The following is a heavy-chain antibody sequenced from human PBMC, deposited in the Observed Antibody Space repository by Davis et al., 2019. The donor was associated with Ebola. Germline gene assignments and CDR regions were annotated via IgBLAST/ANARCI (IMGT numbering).Heavy chain of an antibody. CDR2: ISSSGSTI. D-gene: IGHD1-26*01. Sequence: PGGSLRLSCAASGFTFSDYYMSWIRQAPGKGLEWVSYISSSGSTIYYADSVKGRFTISRDNAKNSLYLQMNSLRAEDTAVYYCAREAIVGGTDDAFDIWGQGTMVTVSS. J-gene: IGHJ3*02. CDR3: AREAIVGGTDDAFDI. V-gene: IGHV3-11*01. CDR1: GFTFSDYY.